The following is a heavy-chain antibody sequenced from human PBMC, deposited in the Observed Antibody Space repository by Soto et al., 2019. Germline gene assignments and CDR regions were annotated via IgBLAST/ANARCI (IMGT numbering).Heavy chain of an antibody. Sequence: QAGGSLRLSCAASGFTFGSYWMSWVRQVPGNGLEWLGTIKRESTEKKYEASAKGRFTMSRDNAQNSRYLQMDSLIAEDTAVYYCPPDWGYGSGGSVNNYLDYWSHGTLVTV. V-gene: IGHV3-7*01. CDR1: GFTFGSYW. D-gene: IGHD3-10*01. CDR3: PPDWGYGSGGSVNNYLDY. CDR2: IKRESTEK. J-gene: IGHJ4*01.